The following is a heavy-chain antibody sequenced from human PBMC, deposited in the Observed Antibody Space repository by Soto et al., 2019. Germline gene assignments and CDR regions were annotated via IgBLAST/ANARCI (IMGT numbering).Heavy chain of an antibody. D-gene: IGHD3-22*01. Sequence: RLACAASGLTFSSYGMHWGRQAPGKGREWVAVISYDGSNKYYADSVKGRFTISRDNSKNTLYMHMNSLRAEDTAVHYWATAPDDSSGYYHHRLDAFDIWAQGTRVTVSS. CDR3: ATAPDDSSGYYHHRLDAFDI. V-gene: IGHV3-30*03. CDR1: GLTFSSYG. CDR2: ISYDGSNK. J-gene: IGHJ3*02.